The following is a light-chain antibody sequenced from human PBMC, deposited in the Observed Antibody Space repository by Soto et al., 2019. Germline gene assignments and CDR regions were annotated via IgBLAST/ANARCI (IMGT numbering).Light chain of an antibody. CDR1: QGISTW. Sequence: DIQMTQSPYTLSASVGDRVTITCRASQGISTWLAWYQQKPGTAQKLLIYKASTLKSGVPSRFSGSGSGTEFTLTIRSLQPDDFATYYCQHYNSYSEAFGQGTKVDIK. CDR3: QHYNSYSEA. CDR2: KAS. J-gene: IGKJ1*01. V-gene: IGKV1-5*03.